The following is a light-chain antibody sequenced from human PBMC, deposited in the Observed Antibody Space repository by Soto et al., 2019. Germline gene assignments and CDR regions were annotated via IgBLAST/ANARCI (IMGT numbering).Light chain of an antibody. CDR2: GAS. CDR1: QSIRSSY. V-gene: IGKV3D-7*01. J-gene: IGKJ5*01. CDR3: LQDYHLPIT. Sequence: VLTQSPVTLSLSPWEGATLSCRASQSIRSSYLSWYQQKPGQAPRLVIYGASPRATGIPARFSGSGRGSGTDFTLTISSLHPEDFAVYYCLQDYHLPITFGQGTRLEI.